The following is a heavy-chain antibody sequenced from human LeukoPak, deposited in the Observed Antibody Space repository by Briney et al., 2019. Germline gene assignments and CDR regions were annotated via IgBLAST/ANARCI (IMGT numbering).Heavy chain of an antibody. J-gene: IGHJ4*02. CDR2: INPTNGDA. D-gene: IGHD7-27*01. Sequence: ASVKVSCKASGYTFTGYCIHWVRQAPGQGLEWMGWINPTNGDANYAQKFQDRVTMTRDTSISTAYMEVSRLRSDDTAVFYCARGRVGWGKGFGYWGQGTLVTVSS. CDR1: GYTFTGYC. V-gene: IGHV1-2*02. CDR3: ARGRVGWGKGFGY.